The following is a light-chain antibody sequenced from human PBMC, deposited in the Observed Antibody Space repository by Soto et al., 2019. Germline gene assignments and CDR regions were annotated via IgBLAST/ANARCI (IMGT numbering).Light chain of an antibody. CDR3: LLYHYDVGV. Sequence: QAVVTQEPSLTVSPGGTVTLTCGSSTGAVTSGDFPYWFQQKPGQAPRELIYDPSDKRSRAPARFSGSLLGGKAALTLSGAQPEVGADYYCLLYHYDVGVFGGGTKLTVL. CDR2: DPS. V-gene: IGLV7-46*01. CDR1: TGAVTSGDF. J-gene: IGLJ3*02.